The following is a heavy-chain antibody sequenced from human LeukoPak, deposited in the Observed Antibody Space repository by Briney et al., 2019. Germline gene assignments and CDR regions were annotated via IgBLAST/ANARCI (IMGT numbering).Heavy chain of an antibody. Sequence: PSETLSLTCAVYGGSFNDYYWAWIRQPPGKGLEWIGEINHSGSTNYNPSLKSRVTISVDTSKNQFSLKLSSVTAADTAVYYCARDQPPMVRGVIIDYYGMDVWGQGTTVTASS. J-gene: IGHJ6*02. CDR3: ARDQPPMVRGVIIDYYGMDV. D-gene: IGHD3-10*01. CDR1: GGSFNDYY. V-gene: IGHV4-34*01. CDR2: INHSGST.